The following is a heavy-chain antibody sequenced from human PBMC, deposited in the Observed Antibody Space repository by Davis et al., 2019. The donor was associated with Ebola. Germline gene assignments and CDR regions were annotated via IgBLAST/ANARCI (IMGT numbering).Heavy chain of an antibody. CDR2: INPNSGGT. Sequence: AASVKVSCKASGYTFTGYYMHWVRQAPGQGLEWMGWINPNSGGTNYAQKFQGRVTMTRDTSISTAYMDLSRLRSDDTAVYYCARVGTTVTTIDYWGQGTLVTVSP. D-gene: IGHD4-17*01. J-gene: IGHJ4*02. CDR1: GYTFTGYY. V-gene: IGHV1-2*02. CDR3: ARVGTTVTTIDY.